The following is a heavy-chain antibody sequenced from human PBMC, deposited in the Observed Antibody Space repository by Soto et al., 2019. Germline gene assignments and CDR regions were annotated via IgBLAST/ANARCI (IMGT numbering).Heavy chain of an antibody. J-gene: IGHJ3*02. D-gene: IGHD6-19*01. CDR3: ARGGSSDWQVAFDI. CDR1: REECSSWY. Sequence: PSQSMSLTGALAREECSSWYWTWICKSPGKGLEWIGEINHIGRNTYNPSLKSRVTMSIDMAKNQFSLKLSSVTAADTAVYYCARGGSSDWQVAFDIWGQGTMVTVSS. V-gene: IGHV4-34*01. CDR2: INHIGRN.